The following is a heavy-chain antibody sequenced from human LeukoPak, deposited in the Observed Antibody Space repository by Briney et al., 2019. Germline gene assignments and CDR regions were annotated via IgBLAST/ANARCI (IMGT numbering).Heavy chain of an antibody. CDR3: ARDKVLIAAAGTGTRFDY. Sequence: GRSLRLSCAASGFSFSSYDMHWVRQAPGKGLEWVAVISYDGSNKYYADSVKGRFTISRDNSKNTLYLQMNSLRAEDTAVYYCARDKVLIAAAGTGTRFDYWGQGTLVTVSS. J-gene: IGHJ4*02. V-gene: IGHV3-30-3*01. D-gene: IGHD6-13*01. CDR2: ISYDGSNK. CDR1: GFSFSSYD.